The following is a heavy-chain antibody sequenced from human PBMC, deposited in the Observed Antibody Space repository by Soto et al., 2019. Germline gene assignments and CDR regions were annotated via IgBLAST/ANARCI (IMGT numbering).Heavy chain of an antibody. J-gene: IGHJ4*02. Sequence: QLQLQESGPGLVKPSETLSLTCTVSGGSIISSSYYWGWIRQPPGKGLEWIGSSYDSGSPYYNPSLKNRVTISVDTSKNQFYLKLSSVTAADTAVYYCARHVSIFVVVIIRVYFDYWGEGTLVTVSS. V-gene: IGHV4-39*01. CDR2: SYDSGSP. CDR1: GGSIISSSYY. CDR3: ARHVSIFVVVIIRVYFDY. D-gene: IGHD3-3*01.